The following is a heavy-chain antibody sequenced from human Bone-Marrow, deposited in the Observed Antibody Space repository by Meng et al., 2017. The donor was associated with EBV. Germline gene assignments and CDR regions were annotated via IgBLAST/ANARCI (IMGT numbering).Heavy chain of an antibody. Sequence: GERVGAGGGLIQPGGSLRLSCEASGLTFSSYWMHWVRQGPGKGLVWVSRINSDGSTTGYADSVKGRFTISRDNAKNTLYLQMNSLRADDTGVYYCAREGGGSYQECFHHWGQGTLVTVSS. CDR1: GLTFSSYW. J-gene: IGHJ1*01. D-gene: IGHD1-26*01. CDR2: INSDGSTT. V-gene: IGHV3-74*01. CDR3: AREGGGSYQECFHH.